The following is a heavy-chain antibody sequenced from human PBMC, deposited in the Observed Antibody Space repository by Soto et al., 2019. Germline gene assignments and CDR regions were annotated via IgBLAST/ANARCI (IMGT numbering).Heavy chain of an antibody. Sequence: QVQLQESGPGLVKPSQTLSLTCTVSGGSISSGDDYWSWIRQHPGKGLEWIGYIYYSGSTYYNPSRESRVTISIDTSKNQFSLKLSSVTAADTAVYYCAREEVAYYGSGSYNWFDPWGQGILVTVSS. CDR2: IYYSGST. CDR3: AREEVAYYGSGSYNWFDP. D-gene: IGHD3-10*01. CDR1: GGSISSGDDY. J-gene: IGHJ5*02. V-gene: IGHV4-31*03.